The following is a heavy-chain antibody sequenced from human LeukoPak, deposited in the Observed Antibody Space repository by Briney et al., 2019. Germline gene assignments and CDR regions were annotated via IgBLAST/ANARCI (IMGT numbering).Heavy chain of an antibody. J-gene: IGHJ4*02. CDR2: IYNSGSI. D-gene: IGHD2/OR15-2a*01. CDR3: ARNASLVPRVMPEGLYFFDY. V-gene: IGHV4-38-2*01. Sequence: NSSETLSLTCAFSGSSINTGYYWGWIRQSPGKGLEWIGSIYNSGSIYYNPSLKSRVTISVDTSKNQFSLKLTSVTAADTGVYYCARNASLVPRVMPEGLYFFDYWGQGTLVTVSS. CDR1: GSSINTGYY.